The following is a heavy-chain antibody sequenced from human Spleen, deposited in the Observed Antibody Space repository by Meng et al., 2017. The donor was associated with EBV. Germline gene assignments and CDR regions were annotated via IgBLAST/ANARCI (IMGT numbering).Heavy chain of an antibody. V-gene: IGHV4-30-4*01. J-gene: IGHJ4*02. CDR3: ARWDSGDYQGIFDY. Sequence: QVRLQESGPGLGKPSPTLFLTCAVSGGSMSSDVYSWSWIRQPPGKGLEWIAYINYSGTTHYNPSLKSRLTISVDTSKNQFSLKLSSVTAADTAVYYCARWDSGDYQGIFDYWGQGILVTVSS. D-gene: IGHD3-10*01. CDR1: GGSMSSDVYS. CDR2: INYSGTT.